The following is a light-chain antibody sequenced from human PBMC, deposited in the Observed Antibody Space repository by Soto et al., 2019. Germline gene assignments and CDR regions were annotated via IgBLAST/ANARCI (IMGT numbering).Light chain of an antibody. J-gene: IGKJ1*01. Sequence: IVMTQSPLSLPVTPGEPASISCRSSQSLLHSDGYNYLDWYLQKPGQSPQLLIYLGSNQASGVPDRFSGSGSGTDFTLKISRVEAEDVGIYYCMQARSGWTFGQGTKVEIK. CDR2: LGS. CDR3: MQARSGWT. CDR1: QSLLHSDGYNY. V-gene: IGKV2-28*01.